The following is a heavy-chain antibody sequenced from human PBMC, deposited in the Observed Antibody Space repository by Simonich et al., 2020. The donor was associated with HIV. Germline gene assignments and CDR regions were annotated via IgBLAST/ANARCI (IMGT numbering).Heavy chain of an antibody. CDR2: ISWNRGSI. D-gene: IGHD6-6*01. Sequence: EVQLVESGGGLVQPGRSLRLSCAASGFTFDDYAMHWVREAPGKGLEWFSGISWNRGSIGYADSVKGRFTISRDNAKNSLYLQMNSLRAEDMALYYCAKDRYSSSSGSFDYWGQGTLVTVSS. V-gene: IGHV3-9*03. CDR1: GFTFDDYA. J-gene: IGHJ4*02. CDR3: AKDRYSSSSGSFDY.